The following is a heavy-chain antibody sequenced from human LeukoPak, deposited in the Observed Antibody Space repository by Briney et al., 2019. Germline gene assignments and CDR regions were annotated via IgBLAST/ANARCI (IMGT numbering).Heavy chain of an antibody. Sequence: GGSLRLSCAASGFTFSSYWMSWVRQAPGKGLEWVANIKQDGTEKNYVDSVKGRFTISRDNAKSSLFLQMSNLRGEDTAVYYCARATYYYDSSGYSMIDYWGQGILVTVSS. J-gene: IGHJ4*02. D-gene: IGHD3-22*01. CDR2: IKQDGTEK. V-gene: IGHV3-7*01. CDR1: GFTFSSYW. CDR3: ARATYYYDSSGYSMIDY.